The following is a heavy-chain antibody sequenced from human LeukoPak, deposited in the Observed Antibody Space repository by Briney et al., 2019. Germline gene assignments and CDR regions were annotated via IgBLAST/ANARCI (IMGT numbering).Heavy chain of an antibody. D-gene: IGHD1-26*01. CDR3: ASSGSYRFDY. Sequence: GGSLRLSCAASGFTFSSYSMNWVRQAPGKGLEWVSHITASGTAMIYADSVKGRFTISRDNAKNSLYLQMNSLRDEDTAVYYCASSGSYRFDYWGQGTLVTVSS. J-gene: IGHJ4*02. CDR2: ITASGTAM. V-gene: IGHV3-48*02. CDR1: GFTFSSYS.